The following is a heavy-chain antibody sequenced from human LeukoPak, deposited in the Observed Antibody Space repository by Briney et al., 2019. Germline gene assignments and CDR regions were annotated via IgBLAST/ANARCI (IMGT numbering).Heavy chain of an antibody. D-gene: IGHD5-24*01. CDR2: ISSSSGYI. Sequence: GGSLRLSCAVSGFTFSSYSMNWVRQAPGKGLEWVSSISSSSGYIYYADSVKGRFTISRDNAKNSLFLQMNSLRAEDTAVYYCARDRGDGYNDYWGQGTLVTVSS. J-gene: IGHJ4*02. V-gene: IGHV3-21*01. CDR1: GFTFSSYS. CDR3: ARDRGDGYNDY.